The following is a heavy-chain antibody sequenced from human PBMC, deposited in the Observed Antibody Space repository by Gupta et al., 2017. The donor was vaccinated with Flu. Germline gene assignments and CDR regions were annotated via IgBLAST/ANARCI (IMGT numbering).Heavy chain of an antibody. J-gene: IGHJ3*02. D-gene: IGHD1-1*01. V-gene: IGHV3-23*01. CDR3: ARSNLEGDAFDI. Sequence: VRQAPGKGLEWVSAISGSGGSTYYADSVKGRFTTSRDNSKNTLYLQMNSLRAEDTAVYYCARSNLEGDAFDIWGQGTMVTVSS. CDR2: ISGSGGST.